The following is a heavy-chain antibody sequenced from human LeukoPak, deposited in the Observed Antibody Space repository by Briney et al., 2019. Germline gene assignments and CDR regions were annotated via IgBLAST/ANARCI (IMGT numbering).Heavy chain of an antibody. V-gene: IGHV1-2*04. CDR2: INPNSGGT. CDR3: ARGGGWELLRSYFDY. D-gene: IGHD1-26*01. Sequence: ASVKVSCKASGYTFTGYYMHWVRQAPGQGLEWMGWINPNSGGTNYAQKFQGWVTMTRDTSISTAYMELSSLRSEDTAVYYCARGGGWELLRSYFDYWGQGTLVTVSS. CDR1: GYTFTGYY. J-gene: IGHJ4*02.